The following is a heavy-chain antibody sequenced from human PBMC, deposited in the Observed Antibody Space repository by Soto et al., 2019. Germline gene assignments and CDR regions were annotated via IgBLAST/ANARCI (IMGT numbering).Heavy chain of an antibody. CDR3: ARDIVVASRRHYYGMGI. Sequence: EVQLVESGGGLVQPGGSLRLSCAASGFSFTGYWMSWVRQAPGKGLEWVANIKQDGSEKHYGDSVKGRFTISRDNAKNSLYLQMNSLRAEDTAVYFCARDIVVASRRHYYGMGIWGQGTTVTVSS. CDR2: IKQDGSEK. J-gene: IGHJ6*02. V-gene: IGHV3-7*01. CDR1: GFSFTGYW. D-gene: IGHD6-19*01.